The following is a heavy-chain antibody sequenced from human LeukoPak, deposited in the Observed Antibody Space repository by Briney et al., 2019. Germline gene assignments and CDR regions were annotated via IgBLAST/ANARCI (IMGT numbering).Heavy chain of an antibody. CDR1: GVSISSSNSY. D-gene: IGHD3-10*01. V-gene: IGHV4-39*07. CDR2: IYTSGST. J-gene: IGHJ4*02. Sequence: PSETLSLTCTVSGVSISSSNSYWGWIRQPPGKGLEWIGRIYTSGSTNYNPSLKSRVTMSVDTSKNQFSLKLSSVTAADTAVYYCAREDFYGSGSFDYWGQGTLVTVSS. CDR3: AREDFYGSGSFDY.